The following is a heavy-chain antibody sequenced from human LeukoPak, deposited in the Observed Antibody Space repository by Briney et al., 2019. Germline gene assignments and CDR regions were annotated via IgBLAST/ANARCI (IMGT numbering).Heavy chain of an antibody. J-gene: IGHJ3*02. CDR3: ARDPLFQAHDI. V-gene: IGHV3-7*03. CDR2: INPDGSEK. Sequence: GGSLRLSCTASGFTFTTSWMTWVRQAPGKGLEWVANINPDGSEKNCVDSMRGRFTISRDNAKNSLYLQMNSLRDEDTAVYYCARDPLFQAHDIWGQGTMVTVSS. D-gene: IGHD6-6*01. CDR1: GFTFTTSW.